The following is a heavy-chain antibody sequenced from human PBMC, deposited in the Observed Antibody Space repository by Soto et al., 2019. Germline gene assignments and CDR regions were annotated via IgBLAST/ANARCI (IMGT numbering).Heavy chain of an antibody. J-gene: IGHJ4*02. CDR2: ISYDGSNK. CDR1: GFTFSSYA. V-gene: IGHV3-30-3*01. Sequence: GGSLRLSCAASGFTFSSYAMHWVRQAPGKGLEWVAVISYDGSNKYYADSVKGRFTISRDNSKNTLYLQMNSLRAEDTAVYYCARCLTTEYGSGSYYQEEYFDYWGQGTLVTVSS. D-gene: IGHD3-10*01. CDR3: ARCLTTEYGSGSYYQEEYFDY.